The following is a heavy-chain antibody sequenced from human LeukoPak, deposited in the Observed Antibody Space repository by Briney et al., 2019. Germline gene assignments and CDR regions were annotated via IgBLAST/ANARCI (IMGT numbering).Heavy chain of an antibody. J-gene: IGHJ4*02. CDR2: INPRHGGT. Sequence: ASVKVSFKASGYTFIDYYIHWVRKAHGQGLELKGWINPRHGGTNYGQKLQGRVTMTRDTSISTAYMELSRLTSDDTAVYYCATLGYCSGGSCSQGDYWGEGALVTVSS. V-gene: IGHV1-2*02. CDR3: ATLGYCSGGSCSQGDY. CDR1: GYTFIDYY. D-gene: IGHD2-15*01.